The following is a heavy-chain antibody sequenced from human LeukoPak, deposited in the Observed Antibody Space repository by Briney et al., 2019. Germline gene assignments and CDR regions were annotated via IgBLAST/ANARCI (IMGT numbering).Heavy chain of an antibody. CDR1: GGTFSSYA. Sequence: GASVKVSCKASGGTFSSYAISWVRQAPGQGLEWMGGIIPIFGTANYAQKFQGRVTITADESTSTAYMELSSLRSEDTAVYYCARTIVGATAAFDIWGQGTMVTVSS. V-gene: IGHV1-69*13. J-gene: IGHJ3*02. CDR3: ARTIVGATAAFDI. D-gene: IGHD1-26*01. CDR2: IIPIFGTA.